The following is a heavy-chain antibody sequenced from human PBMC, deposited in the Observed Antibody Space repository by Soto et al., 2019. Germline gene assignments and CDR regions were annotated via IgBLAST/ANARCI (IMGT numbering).Heavy chain of an antibody. Sequence: SVKVSCKASGGTFSSYAISWVRQAPGQGLEWMGGIVPIFGTANYAQKFQGRVTITADESTGTAYMELSSLRSEDTAVYYCARVGTEGCSSTSCYSGAGWYYGMDVWGQGTTVTVSS. D-gene: IGHD2-2*01. CDR3: ARVGTEGCSSTSCYSGAGWYYGMDV. J-gene: IGHJ6*02. CDR1: GGTFSSYA. CDR2: IVPIFGTA. V-gene: IGHV1-69*13.